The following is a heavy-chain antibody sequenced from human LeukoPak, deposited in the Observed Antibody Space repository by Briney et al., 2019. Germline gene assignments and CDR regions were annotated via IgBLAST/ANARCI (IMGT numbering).Heavy chain of an antibody. J-gene: IGHJ5*02. V-gene: IGHV4-61*08. D-gene: IGHD6-19*01. CDR1: GGSISSGDYY. CDR2: ISKSASA. CDR3: ARSHSSGWSKFDP. Sequence: SETLSLTCTVSGGSISSGDYYWSWIRQPPGKGLEWIGLISKSASAKYNPSLESRVTISMDTSKNQFSLRLSSVTAADTAVYYCARSHSSGWSKFDPWGQGTLVTISS.